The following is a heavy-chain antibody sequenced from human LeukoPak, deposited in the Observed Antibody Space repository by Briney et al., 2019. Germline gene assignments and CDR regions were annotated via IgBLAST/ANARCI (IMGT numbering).Heavy chain of an antibody. Sequence: SETLSLTCTVSGGSISSYYWSWIRQPPGKGLEWIGYIYYSGSTNYNPSLKSRVTISVDTSKNQFSLKLSSVTAADTAVYYCARGTPGFNAFDIWGQGTMVTVSS. CDR3: ARGTPGFNAFDI. D-gene: IGHD3-10*01. CDR1: GGSISSYY. CDR2: IYYSGST. J-gene: IGHJ3*02. V-gene: IGHV4-59*01.